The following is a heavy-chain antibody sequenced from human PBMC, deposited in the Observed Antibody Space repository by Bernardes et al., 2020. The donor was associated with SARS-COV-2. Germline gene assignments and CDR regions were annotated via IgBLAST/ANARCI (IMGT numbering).Heavy chain of an antibody. D-gene: IGHD3-22*01. CDR1: GHSLTAAS. CDR3: ATGGWLLSAFDY. Sequence: ASVKVSCKVSGHSLTAASIYWVRQAPGKGLEWMGGFDPEDGETIYAQIFQGRVTMTEDTSTDTAYMELSSLRSEDTAVYYCATGGWLLSAFDYWGQGTLVTVSS. V-gene: IGHV1-24*01. CDR2: FDPEDGET. J-gene: IGHJ4*02.